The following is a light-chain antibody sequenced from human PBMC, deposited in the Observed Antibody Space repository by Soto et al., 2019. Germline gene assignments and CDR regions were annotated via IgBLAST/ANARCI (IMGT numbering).Light chain of an antibody. V-gene: IGKV1-12*01. CDR1: QGIGSW. CDR2: GAS. J-gene: IGKJ4*02. CDR3: QQANSFPLT. Sequence: DIQMTQSPSSVSASVGDTVTITCRASQGIGSWLGWYQQKPGKAPQLLIYGASSLQSGVPPRFSGSASETDFTLIISSLQPEDFARYYCQQANSFPLTFGGGTKVEIK.